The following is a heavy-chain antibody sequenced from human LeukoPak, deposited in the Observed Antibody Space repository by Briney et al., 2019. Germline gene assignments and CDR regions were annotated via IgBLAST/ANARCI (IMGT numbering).Heavy chain of an antibody. J-gene: IGHJ4*02. Sequence: ASVKVSCKASGGTFSSYAISWVRQAPGQGLEWMGGIIPIFGTANYAQKFQGRVTIITDESTSTAYMELSSLRSEDTAVYYCARGGLGGDGYNYDYFDYWGQGTLVTVSS. CDR1: GGTFSSYA. CDR3: ARGGLGGDGYNYDYFDY. CDR2: IIPIFGTA. D-gene: IGHD5-24*01. V-gene: IGHV1-69*05.